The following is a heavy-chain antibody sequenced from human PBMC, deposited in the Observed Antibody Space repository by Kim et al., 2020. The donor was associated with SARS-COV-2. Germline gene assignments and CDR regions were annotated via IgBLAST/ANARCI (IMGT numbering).Heavy chain of an antibody. CDR1: GGTFSSYA. J-gene: IGHJ3*02. Sequence: SVKVSCKASGGTFSSYAISWVRQAPGQGLEWMGRIIPILGIANYAQKFQGRVTITADKSTSTAYMELSSLRSEDTAVYYCARGPHRTDAFDIWGQGTMVTVSS. CDR3: ARGPHRTDAFDI. V-gene: IGHV1-69*04. CDR2: IIPILGIA.